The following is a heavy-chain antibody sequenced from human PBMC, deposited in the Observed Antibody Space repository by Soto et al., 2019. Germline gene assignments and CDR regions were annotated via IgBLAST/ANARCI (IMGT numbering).Heavy chain of an antibody. CDR3: ARDYYGAGSYDY. V-gene: IGHV1-69*01. CDR2: IIPIFGTA. CDR1: GGTFSSYA. D-gene: IGHD3-10*01. Sequence: QVQLVQSGAEVKKPGSSVKVSCKASGGTFSSYAISWVRQAPGQGLEWMGGIIPIFGTANYAQKFQGRVTITADESTSTANIELSRLRSEDTAVYYCARDYYGAGSYDYWGQGTLVTVSS. J-gene: IGHJ4*02.